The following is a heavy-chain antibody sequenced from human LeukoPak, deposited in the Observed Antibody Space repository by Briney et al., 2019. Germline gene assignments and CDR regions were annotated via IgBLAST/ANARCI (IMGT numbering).Heavy chain of an antibody. CDR3: ARGSSYGFSMGY. Sequence: GASVKVSCKASGYTFTTYGLSWVRQAPGQGLEWLGWISTHDDNIKYAQSLQGRLTLTIDTSTSTAYMELRSLRSDDTAVYYCARGSSYGFSMGYWGQGTLVTVSS. D-gene: IGHD3-16*01. J-gene: IGHJ4*02. CDR2: ISTHDDNI. V-gene: IGHV1-18*01. CDR1: GYTFTTYG.